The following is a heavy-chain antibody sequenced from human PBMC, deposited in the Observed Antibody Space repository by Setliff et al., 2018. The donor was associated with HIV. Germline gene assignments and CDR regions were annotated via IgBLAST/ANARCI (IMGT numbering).Heavy chain of an antibody. J-gene: IGHJ4*02. CDR1: GGSISSSGYY. V-gene: IGHV4-31*02. CDR3: ARGPFVLRFLGRLVYFDY. CDR2: VYYSGST. Sequence: SETLSLTCSVSGGSISSSGYYWSWIRQHPGKGLDWIGRVYYSGSTDYNPSLQSRATLSIDTSKNQFSLRLTSVIAADTAIYYCARGPFVLRFLGRLVYFDYWGQGKQVTVSS. D-gene: IGHD3-3*01.